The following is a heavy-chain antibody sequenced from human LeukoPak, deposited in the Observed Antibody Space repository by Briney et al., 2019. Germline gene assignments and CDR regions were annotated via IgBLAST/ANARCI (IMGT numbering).Heavy chain of an antibody. J-gene: IGHJ5*02. CDR2: IYTSGST. CDR1: GDSISSYY. Sequence: PSETLSLTCTVYGDSISSYYWSWIRQPAGRGLEWIGRIYTSGSTNYNPSLKSRVTISLDKSNNQFSPKLSSATAADAAGDYCARGRVSSDYGSVGFDPWGQGTLVTVSS. V-gene: IGHV4-59*10. CDR3: ARGRVSSDYGSVGFDP. D-gene: IGHD3-10*01.